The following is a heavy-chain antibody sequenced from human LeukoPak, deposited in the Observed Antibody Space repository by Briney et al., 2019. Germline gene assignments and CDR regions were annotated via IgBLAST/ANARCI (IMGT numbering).Heavy chain of an antibody. J-gene: IGHJ6*02. CDR1: GFTFSSYW. D-gene: IGHD5-18*01. CDR3: ARDLYSYGSYYYYYGMDV. CDR2: INSDGSST. Sequence: GGSLRLSCAASGFTFSSYWMHWVRQAPGKGLVWVSRINSDGSSTSYADSVNGRFTISRDNAKNTLYLQMNSLRAEGTAVYYCARDLYSYGSYYYYYGMDVWGQGTTVTVSS. V-gene: IGHV3-74*01.